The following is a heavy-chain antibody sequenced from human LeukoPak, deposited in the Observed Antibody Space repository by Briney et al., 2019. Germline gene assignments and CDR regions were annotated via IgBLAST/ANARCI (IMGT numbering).Heavy chain of an antibody. D-gene: IGHD6-19*01. CDR2: IYYSGST. J-gene: IGHJ4*02. CDR1: GGSISSYY. Sequence: SETQSLTCTVSGGSISSYYWSWIRQPPGKGLEWIGYIYYSGSTNYNPSLKSRVTISVDTSKNQFSLKLSSVTAADTAVYYCARDRRYGSFWNGIDYWGQAPLITVS. V-gene: IGHV4-59*01. CDR3: ARDRRYGSFWNGIDY.